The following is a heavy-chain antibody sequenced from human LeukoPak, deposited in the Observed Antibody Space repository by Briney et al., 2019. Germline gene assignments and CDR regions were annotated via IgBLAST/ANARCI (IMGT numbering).Heavy chain of an antibody. CDR1: GFTFSSYS. Sequence: GGSLRLSCAASGFTFSSYSMNWVRQAPGKGLEWVSSISRSSSYIYYADSVKGRFTISRDNAKNSLFLQMNSLRAEDTAVYYCASHMAVTGTRGFDYWGQGTLVTVSS. J-gene: IGHJ4*02. V-gene: IGHV3-21*01. CDR2: ISRSSSYI. D-gene: IGHD6-19*01. CDR3: ASHMAVTGTRGFDY.